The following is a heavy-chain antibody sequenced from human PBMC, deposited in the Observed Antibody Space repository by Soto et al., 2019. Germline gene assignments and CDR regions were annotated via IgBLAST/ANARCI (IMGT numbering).Heavy chain of an antibody. CDR2: INHSGST. CDR3: ARFRVVVPAARGVSRDNWFDP. Sequence: PSETLSLTCAVYGGSFSGYYWSWIRQPPGKGLEWIGEINHSGSTNYNPPLKSRVTISVDTSKNQFSLKLSSVTAADTAVYYYARFRVVVPAARGVSRDNWFDPWGQGTLVTVSS. J-gene: IGHJ5*02. V-gene: IGHV4-34*01. D-gene: IGHD2-2*01. CDR1: GGSFSGYY.